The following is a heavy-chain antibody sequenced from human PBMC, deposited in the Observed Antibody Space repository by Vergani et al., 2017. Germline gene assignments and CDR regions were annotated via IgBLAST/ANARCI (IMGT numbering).Heavy chain of an antibody. Sequence: QLQLQESGPGLVKPSETLSLTCTVSGGSISSSSYYWGWIRQPPGKGLEWIGSIYYSGSTYYNPSLKSRVTISVDTSKNQFSLKLSSVTAADTAVYYCARQIPITSYMDVWGKGTTVTVSS. CDR1: GGSISSSSYY. D-gene: IGHD5-24*01. J-gene: IGHJ6*03. V-gene: IGHV4-39*01. CDR3: ARQIPITSYMDV. CDR2: IYYSGST.